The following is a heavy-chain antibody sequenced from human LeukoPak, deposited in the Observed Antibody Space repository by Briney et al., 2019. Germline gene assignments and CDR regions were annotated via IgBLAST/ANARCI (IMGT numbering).Heavy chain of an antibody. V-gene: IGHV4-4*07. D-gene: IGHD3-10*01. Sequence: SETLSLTCAVYGGSFSGCYWSWIRQSAGKGLEWIGRIYITGSTTYNPSLKSRVTMSLDTSKNQFSLKLSSVTAADTAVYYCARDSGTTGEVKFDPWGQGTLVTVSS. CDR2: IYITGST. CDR1: GGSFSGCY. J-gene: IGHJ5*02. CDR3: ARDSGTTGEVKFDP.